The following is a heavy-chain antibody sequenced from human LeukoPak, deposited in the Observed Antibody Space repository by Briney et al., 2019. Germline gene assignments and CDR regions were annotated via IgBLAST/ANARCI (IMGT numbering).Heavy chain of an antibody. D-gene: IGHD2-2*01. CDR3: ARGRRSTSYYYYYYMDV. CDR2: IIPIFGTA. Sequence: ASVKVSCKASGGIFSSYAISWVRQAPGQGLEWMGGIIPIFGTANYAQKFQGRVTMTRNTSISTAYMELSSLRSEDTAVYYCARGRRSTSYYYYYYMDVWGKGTTVTISS. V-gene: IGHV1-69*05. CDR1: GGIFSSYA. J-gene: IGHJ6*03.